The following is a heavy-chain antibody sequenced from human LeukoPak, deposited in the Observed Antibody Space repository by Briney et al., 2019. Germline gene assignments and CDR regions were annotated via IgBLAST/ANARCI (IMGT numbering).Heavy chain of an antibody. D-gene: IGHD3-3*01. Sequence: SETLSLTCAVYGGSFSGYYWSWIRQPPGKGLEWIGEINHSGSTNYNPSLKSRVTISVDTSKNQFSLKLSSVTAADTAVYYCARGRGPYYDFWSGYRFDCWGQGTLVTVSS. CDR3: ARGRGPYYDFWSGYRFDC. CDR1: GGSFSGYY. CDR2: INHSGST. V-gene: IGHV4-34*01. J-gene: IGHJ4*02.